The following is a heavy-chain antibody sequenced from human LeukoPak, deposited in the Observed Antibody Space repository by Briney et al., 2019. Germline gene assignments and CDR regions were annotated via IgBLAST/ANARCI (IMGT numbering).Heavy chain of an antibody. CDR3: ARTVPGYPDDYFDY. CDR1: GFTFSRHW. D-gene: IGHD6-19*01. J-gene: IGHJ4*02. CDR2: MNQDGSAI. V-gene: IGHV3-7*01. Sequence: PGGSLRLSCAASGFTFSRHWMSWVRQAPGKGLERVAHMNQDGSAIYSIDFVKGRFTISRDNDKNSLYLQMTGLTVADTAVYYCARTVPGYPDDYFDYWGQGTLVTVSS.